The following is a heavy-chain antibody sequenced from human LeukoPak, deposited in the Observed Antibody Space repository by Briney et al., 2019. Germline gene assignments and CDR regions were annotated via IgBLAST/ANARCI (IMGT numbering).Heavy chain of an antibody. CDR2: INPNSGGT. V-gene: IGHV1-2*02. CDR1: GYTFTGYY. D-gene: IGHD2-15*01. J-gene: IGHJ4*02. CDR3: ARGEGYCSGGSCYGY. Sequence: ASVKVSCKASGYTFTGYYMHWVRQAPGQGLEWMGWINPNSGGTNYAQKFQGRVTMTRDTSISTAYMELSRLRSDDTAVYYCARGEGYCSGGSCYGYWGQGTLVTVSS.